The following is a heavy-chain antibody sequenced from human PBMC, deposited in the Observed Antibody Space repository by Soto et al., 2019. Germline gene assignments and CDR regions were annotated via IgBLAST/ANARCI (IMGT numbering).Heavy chain of an antibody. D-gene: IGHD3-22*01. Sequence: PGGSLRLSCAASGFTFSSYWMHWVRQVPGKGLVCVSRINSEGTGTIYADSVKGRFTISRDNAKNTLYLQMNSLRAEDTAVYYCVRDYDSSGYNSDYWGQGTPVTVYS. V-gene: IGHV3-74*01. CDR2: INSEGTGT. J-gene: IGHJ4*02. CDR3: VRDYDSSGYNSDY. CDR1: GFTFSSYW.